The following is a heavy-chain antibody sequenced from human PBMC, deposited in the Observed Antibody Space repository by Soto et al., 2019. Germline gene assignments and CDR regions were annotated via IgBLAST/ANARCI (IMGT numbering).Heavy chain of an antibody. V-gene: IGHV5-51*01. CDR3: ARHGEGDGYNDYYYYYGMDV. D-gene: IGHD5-12*01. CDR2: IYPGDSDT. CDR1: GYSFTSYW. Sequence: GESLKISCQGSGYSFTSYWIGWVRQMPGKGLEWMGIIYPGDSDTRYSPSFQGKVTISADKSISTAYLQWSSLKASDTAMYYCARHGEGDGYNDYYYYYGMDVWGQGTTVTVSS. J-gene: IGHJ6*02.